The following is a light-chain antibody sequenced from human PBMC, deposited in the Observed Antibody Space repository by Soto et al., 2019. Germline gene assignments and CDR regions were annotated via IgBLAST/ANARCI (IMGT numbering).Light chain of an antibody. J-gene: IGKJ1*01. CDR1: QNINNY. CDR2: AAS. CDR3: QPSYTTPWT. Sequence: DIHLTQSPSSLSASVGDRVTITCRASQNINNYLICFQRKPGKAPKLLIYAASILQSGVPSRFSGTGSGTDFTLTISSLQPEDFATYSCQPSYTTPWTFGQGTQVE. V-gene: IGKV1-39*01.